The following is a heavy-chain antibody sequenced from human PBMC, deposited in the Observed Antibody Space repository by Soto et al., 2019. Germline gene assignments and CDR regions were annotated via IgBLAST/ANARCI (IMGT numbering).Heavy chain of an antibody. CDR2: TYYSGST. J-gene: IGHJ4*02. V-gene: IGHV4-59*01. CDR1: GDSISSYY. D-gene: IGHD5-12*01. CDR3: ARGRGYSGYVLGY. Sequence: QVQLQESGPGLVKPSETLSLTCTVSGDSISSYYWNWIRQPPGKGLEWIGYTYYSGSTDYNPSLKSRVTISVDTSKNQFSLQLPSVTAAATAVYYCARGRGYSGYVLGYWGQGTLVTVSS.